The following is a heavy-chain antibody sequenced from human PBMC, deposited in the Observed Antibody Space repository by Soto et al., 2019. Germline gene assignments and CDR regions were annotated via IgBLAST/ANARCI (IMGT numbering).Heavy chain of an antibody. J-gene: IGHJ6*02. D-gene: IGHD6-19*01. V-gene: IGHV3-21*01. CDR1: GFTFSSYS. CDR3: ARDTIKQWLDTHYYYYYGMDV. CDR2: ISSSSSYI. Sequence: GGSLRLSCAASGFTFSSYSMNWVRQAPGKGLEWVSSISSSSSYIYYADSVKGRFTISRDNAKNSLYLQMNSLRAEDTAVYYCARDTIKQWLDTHYYYYYGMDVWGQGTTVTVSS.